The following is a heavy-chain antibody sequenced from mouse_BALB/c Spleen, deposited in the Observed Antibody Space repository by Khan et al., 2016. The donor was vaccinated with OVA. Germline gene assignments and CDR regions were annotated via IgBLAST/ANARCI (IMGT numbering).Heavy chain of an antibody. D-gene: IGHD2-1*01. Sequence: VQLQQAGPELEKPGASVKISCKASGYSFTGYNMNWVKQSNGKSLEWIGNIDPYYGGISYNQKFKGKATLTVDKSSSTAYMQLKSLTSEDSAVYYCARSGGNYNWYFDVWGEGTTVTVSS. CDR3: ARSGGNYNWYFDV. J-gene: IGHJ1*01. V-gene: IGHV1S135*01. CDR1: GYSFTGYN. CDR2: IDPYYGGI.